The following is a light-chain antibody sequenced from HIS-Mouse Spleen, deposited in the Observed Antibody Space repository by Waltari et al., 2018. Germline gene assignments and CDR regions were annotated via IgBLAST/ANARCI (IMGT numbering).Light chain of an antibody. CDR1: SSDVGSYNL. V-gene: IGLV2-23*03. CDR3: CSYAGSSTLVV. J-gene: IGLJ2*01. CDR2: EGR. Sequence: QSALTQPASVSGSPGTSITISCTGTSSDVGSYNLVSWYQQHPGKAPKLMIYEGRKRPSGVSNRFSGSKSGNTASLTISGLQAEDEADYYCCSYAGSSTLVVFGGGTKLTVL.